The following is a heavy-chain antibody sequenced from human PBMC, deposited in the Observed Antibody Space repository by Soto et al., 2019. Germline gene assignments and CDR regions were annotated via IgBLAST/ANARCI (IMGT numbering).Heavy chain of an antibody. CDR3: ARALNWGSRNGMDV. D-gene: IGHD3-16*01. J-gene: IGHJ6*02. CDR2: ISSSGGVT. Sequence: GGSLRLSCAASGFAFRSYAMNWVRQSPGKGLEWVSYISSSGGVTYSADSVKGRFTISRDNAKNSLSLQMNSLRAEDTAVYYCARALNWGSRNGMDVWGHGTTVTVSS. CDR1: GFAFRSYA. V-gene: IGHV3-48*03.